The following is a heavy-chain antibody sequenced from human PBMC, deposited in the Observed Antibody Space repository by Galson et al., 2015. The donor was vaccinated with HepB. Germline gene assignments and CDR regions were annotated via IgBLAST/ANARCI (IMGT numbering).Heavy chain of an antibody. CDR3: ARTIIVGAFDI. D-gene: IGHD1-26*01. Sequence: SLRLSCAASGFTVSSNYMSWVRQAPGKGLEWVSVIYSGGSTYYADSVKGRFTISRDNSNNTRYLQMNGLRAEDTAVYYCARTIIVGAFDIWGQGTMVTVSS. J-gene: IGHJ3*02. CDR2: IYSGGST. CDR1: GFTVSSNY. V-gene: IGHV3-53*01.